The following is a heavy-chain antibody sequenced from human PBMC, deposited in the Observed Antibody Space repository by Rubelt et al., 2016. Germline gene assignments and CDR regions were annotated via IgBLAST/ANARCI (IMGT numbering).Heavy chain of an antibody. V-gene: IGHV3-23*01. Sequence: RFTISRDNSKNTLYLQMNSLRAEDTAVYYCAKDKLEMATTGFDHWGQGTLVTVSS. D-gene: IGHD5-24*01. CDR3: AKDKLEMATTGFDH. J-gene: IGHJ4*02.